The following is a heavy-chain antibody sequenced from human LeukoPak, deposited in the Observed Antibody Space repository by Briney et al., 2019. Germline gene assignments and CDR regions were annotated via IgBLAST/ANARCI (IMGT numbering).Heavy chain of an antibody. CDR1: GYSISSGYY. CDR2: IYHSGST. V-gene: IGHV4-38-2*02. J-gene: IGHJ3*02. Sequence: SETLSLTCTVSGYSISSGYYWGWIRQPPGKGLEWIGSIYHSGSTYYNPSLKSRVTISVDTSKNQFSLKLSSVTAADTAVYYCARDRGGLYYYDSSGYGFGAGDAFDIWGQGTMVTVSS. D-gene: IGHD3-22*01. CDR3: ARDRGGLYYYDSSGYGFGAGDAFDI.